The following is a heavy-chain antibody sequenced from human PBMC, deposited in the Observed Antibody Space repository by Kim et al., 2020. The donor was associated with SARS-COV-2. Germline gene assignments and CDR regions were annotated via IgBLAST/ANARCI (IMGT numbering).Heavy chain of an antibody. CDR1: GFTFSSYS. D-gene: IGHD3-3*01. CDR2: ISSSSSYI. CDR3: ASKNYVFWSDTGYFDY. V-gene: IGHV3-21*01. Sequence: LSLTCAASGFTFSSYSMNWVRQAPGKGLEWVSSISSSSSYIYYADSVKGRFTISRDNAKNSPYLQMNTLSAEDTAVYYFASKNYVFWSDTGYFDYWG. J-gene: IGHJ4*01.